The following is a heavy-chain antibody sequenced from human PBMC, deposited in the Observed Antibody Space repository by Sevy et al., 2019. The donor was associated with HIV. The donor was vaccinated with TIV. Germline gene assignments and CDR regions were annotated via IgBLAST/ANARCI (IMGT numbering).Heavy chain of an antibody. J-gene: IGHJ4*02. CDR1: GFTFSSYE. Sequence: GGSLRLSCAASGFTFSSYEMNWVRQAPGKGLEWVSYISNSGTTISDSDSVRGRFSISRDNARNSLYRQMNSLRAEDTAVYYCARDLPPSATTVAHFDYWGQGTLVTVSS. D-gene: IGHD4-17*01. V-gene: IGHV3-48*03. CDR2: ISNSGTTI. CDR3: ARDLPPSATTVAHFDY.